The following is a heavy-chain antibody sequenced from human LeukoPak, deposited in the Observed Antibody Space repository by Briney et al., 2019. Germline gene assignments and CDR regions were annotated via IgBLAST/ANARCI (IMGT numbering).Heavy chain of an antibody. V-gene: IGHV1-69*05. CDR2: IIPIFGTA. CDR3: ASRLYYDSSGQNDY. J-gene: IGHJ4*02. D-gene: IGHD3-22*01. CDR1: GGTFSSYA. Sequence: ASVKVSCKASGGTFSSYAISWVRQAPGQGLEWMGRIIPIFGTANYAQKFQGRVTITTDESTSTAHMELSSLRSEDTAVYYCASRLYYDSSGQNDYWGQGTLVTVSS.